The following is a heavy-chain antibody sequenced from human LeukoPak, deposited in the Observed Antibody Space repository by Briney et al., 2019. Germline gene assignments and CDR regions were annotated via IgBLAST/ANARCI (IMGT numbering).Heavy chain of an antibody. CDR3: AKAIGYCSGGSCYEYYFDY. CDR1: GFTFSSYA. J-gene: IGHJ4*02. CDR2: ISGSGGST. V-gene: IGHV3-23*01. D-gene: IGHD2-15*01. Sequence: PGGSLRLSCAASGFTFSSYAMSWVRQAPGKGLEWISAISGSGGSTYYADSVKGRFTISRDNSKNTLYLQMNSLRAEDTAVYYCAKAIGYCSGGSCYEYYFDYWGQGTLVTVSS.